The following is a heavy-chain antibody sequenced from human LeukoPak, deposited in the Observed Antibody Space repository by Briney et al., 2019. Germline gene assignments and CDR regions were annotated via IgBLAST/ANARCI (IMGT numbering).Heavy chain of an antibody. Sequence: PGGSLRLSCAASGFTFSSYAMHWVRQAPGKGLEWVAVISYDGSNKYYADSVKGRFTISRDNSKNTLYLQMNSLRVEDTAIYYCARDPGGGPTHGVWGQGTLVTVPS. J-gene: IGHJ4*02. CDR3: ARDPGGGPTHGV. V-gene: IGHV3-30*14. CDR2: ISYDGSNK. CDR1: GFTFSSYA. D-gene: IGHD1-26*01.